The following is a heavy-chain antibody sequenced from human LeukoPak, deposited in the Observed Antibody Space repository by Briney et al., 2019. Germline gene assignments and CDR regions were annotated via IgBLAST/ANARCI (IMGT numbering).Heavy chain of an antibody. D-gene: IGHD3-22*01. Sequence: GASVKVSCKASGGTFSSYAISWVRQAPGQGLEWMGGIIPIFGTANYAQKFQGRVPITTDESTSTAYMELSSLRSEDTAVYYCARRSDSSGYYLSDAFDIWGQGTMVTVSS. CDR2: IIPIFGTA. CDR1: GGTFSSYA. J-gene: IGHJ3*02. CDR3: ARRSDSSGYYLSDAFDI. V-gene: IGHV1-69*05.